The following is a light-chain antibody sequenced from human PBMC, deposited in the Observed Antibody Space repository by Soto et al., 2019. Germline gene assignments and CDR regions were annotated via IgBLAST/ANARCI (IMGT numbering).Light chain of an antibody. Sequence: QSALTQPASVSGSPGQSITISCTGTNSDVGSYKFVSWYQQHPGKAPKLMIYEVSKRPSGVSNRFSGSKSGNTASLTISGLQAEDEANYYCCSYAGSSTFVFGGGTKVTVL. CDR3: CSYAGSSTFV. J-gene: IGLJ3*02. CDR2: EVS. V-gene: IGLV2-23*02. CDR1: NSDVGSYKF.